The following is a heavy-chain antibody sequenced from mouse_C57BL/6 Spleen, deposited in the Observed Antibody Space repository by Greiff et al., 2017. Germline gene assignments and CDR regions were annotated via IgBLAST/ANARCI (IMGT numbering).Heavy chain of an antibody. CDR2: IYPSDSET. Sequence: QVQLQQPGAELVRPGSSVKLSCKASGYTFTSYWLDWVKQRPGQGLEWIGNIYPSDSETHYNQKFKDKATLTVDKSSSTAYMQLSSLTSEDSAVYYCARGIYYGNYTRFAYWGQGTLVTVSA. CDR3: ARGIYYGNYTRFAY. CDR1: GYTFTSYW. D-gene: IGHD2-1*01. V-gene: IGHV1-61*01. J-gene: IGHJ3*01.